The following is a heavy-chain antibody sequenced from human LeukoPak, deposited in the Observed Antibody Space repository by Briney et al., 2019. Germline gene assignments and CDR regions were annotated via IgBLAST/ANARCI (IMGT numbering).Heavy chain of an antibody. CDR1: GGSISSSGYY. J-gene: IGHJ4*02. CDR2: LYYSGST. CDR3: ARDGDGYNYFDY. V-gene: IGHV4-39*07. Sequence: SETLSLTCTASGGSISSSGYYWGWIRQPPGKGLEWIGSLYYSGSTYYNPSLKSRVTMSVDTSKNNFSLKLSSVTAADTAVYYCARDGDGYNYFDYWGQGTLVNVSS. D-gene: IGHD5-24*01.